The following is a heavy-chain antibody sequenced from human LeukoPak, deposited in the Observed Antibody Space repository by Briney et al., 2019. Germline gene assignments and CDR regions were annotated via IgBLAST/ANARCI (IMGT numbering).Heavy chain of an antibody. J-gene: IGHJ6*02. CDR3: AREAYDVLTGLGGGMDV. D-gene: IGHD3-9*01. Sequence: SQTLSLTCAVSGGSISSDGYSWSWIRQPPGKGLEWIGYIYHTGNTYYNPALRRRVTISFDRSKNQFSLKLTSVTAADTAVYYCAREAYDVLTGLGGGMDVWGQGTTVTVSS. CDR1: GGSISSDGYS. CDR2: IYHTGNT. V-gene: IGHV4-30-2*01.